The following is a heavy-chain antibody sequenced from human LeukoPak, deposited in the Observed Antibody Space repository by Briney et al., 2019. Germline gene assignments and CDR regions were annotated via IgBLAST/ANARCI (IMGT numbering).Heavy chain of an antibody. D-gene: IGHD3-22*01. J-gene: IGHJ3*02. Sequence: PSETLSLTCTVSGGSISSSSYYWGWIRQPPGKGLEGIGSINYSGSTYSNPSLKIRATIYVSTSKNQFSLRPLTATSADTAVYYCARSGYYYSYAFDIWGQGTMVTVSS. V-gene: IGHV4-39*01. CDR3: ARSGYYYSYAFDI. CDR1: GGSISSSSYY. CDR2: INYSGST.